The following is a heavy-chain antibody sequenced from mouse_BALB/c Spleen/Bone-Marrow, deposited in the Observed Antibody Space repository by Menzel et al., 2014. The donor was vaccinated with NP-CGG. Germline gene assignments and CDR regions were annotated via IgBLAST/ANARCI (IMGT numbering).Heavy chain of an antibody. J-gene: IGHJ3*01. Sequence: EVKLVESGGGLVQPGRSLKLSCAASGFDFSRYWMSWVRQAPGKGLEWIGEINPDSSTINYTPSLKDKFIISRDNAKNTLYLQMSKVRSEDTALYYCARLGYYGGFAYWGQGTLVTVSA. CDR1: GFDFSRYW. D-gene: IGHD2-3*01. CDR2: INPDSSTI. V-gene: IGHV4-1*02. CDR3: ARLGYYGGFAY.